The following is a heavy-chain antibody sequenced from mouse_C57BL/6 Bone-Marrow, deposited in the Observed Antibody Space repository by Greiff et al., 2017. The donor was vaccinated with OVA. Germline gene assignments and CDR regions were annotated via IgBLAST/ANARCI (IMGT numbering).Heavy chain of an antibody. Sequence: QVQLKQSGAELARPGASVKLSCKASGYTFTSYGISWVKQRTGQGLEWIGEIYPRSGNTYYNEKFKGKATLTADKSSSAAYMELRSLTSEDSAVYFCARSGNYVRYWYFDVWGTGTTVTVSS. J-gene: IGHJ1*03. CDR1: GYTFTSYG. CDR3: ARSGNYVRYWYFDV. CDR2: IYPRSGNT. D-gene: IGHD2-1*01. V-gene: IGHV1-81*01.